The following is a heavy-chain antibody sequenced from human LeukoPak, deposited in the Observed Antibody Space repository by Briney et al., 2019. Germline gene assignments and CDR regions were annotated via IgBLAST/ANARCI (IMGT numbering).Heavy chain of an antibody. D-gene: IGHD3-3*01. CDR3: ARDPPLRFLDLGYHMDV. V-gene: IGHV3-7*01. CDR1: VFIFSSYW. CDR2: INQDGSDK. Sequence: GGSLRLSCAASVFIFSSYWMSWVRQAPGKGLEWVATINQDGSDKYYVDSVKGRFTISRGNAKDSLYLQMNSLRVEDTAVYYCARDPPLRFLDLGYHMDVWGKGTTVTVSS. J-gene: IGHJ6*03.